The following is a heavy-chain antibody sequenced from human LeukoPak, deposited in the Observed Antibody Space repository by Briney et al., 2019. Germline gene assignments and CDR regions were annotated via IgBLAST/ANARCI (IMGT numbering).Heavy chain of an antibody. V-gene: IGHV4-39*07. CDR3: ASIPRWGGCSSTSCGTDY. Sequence: PSETLSLTCTVSGGSVGSGSYYWSWIRQSPGQGLEWIGNVYYSGSAYYNPSLKSRVTMSVDTSKNQFSLKLSSVTAADTAVYYCASIPRWGGCSSTSCGTDYWGQGTLVTVSS. CDR2: VYYSGSA. J-gene: IGHJ4*02. D-gene: IGHD2-2*01. CDR1: GGSVGSGSYY.